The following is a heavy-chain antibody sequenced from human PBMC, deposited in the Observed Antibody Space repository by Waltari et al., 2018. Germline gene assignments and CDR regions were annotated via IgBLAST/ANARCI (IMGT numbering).Heavy chain of an antibody. CDR2: IYPADSET. CDR3: ARHYQGSGSAAY. V-gene: IGHV5-51*01. J-gene: IGHJ4*02. CDR1: GYNFGNYW. D-gene: IGHD3-10*01. Sequence: EVQLVQSGAEVKKPGESLTISCKASGYNFGNYWIGWVRQMPGKGLGWMGLIYPADSETTYSPSFQGQVTISADKSVATAYLRWSSLKPSDSAIYYCARHYQGSGSAAYWGQGTLVTVSS.